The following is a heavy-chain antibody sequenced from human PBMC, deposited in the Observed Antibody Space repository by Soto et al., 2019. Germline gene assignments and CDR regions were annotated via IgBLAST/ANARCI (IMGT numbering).Heavy chain of an antibody. D-gene: IGHD4-17*01. J-gene: IGHJ6*02. CDR3: ARGRGDYGDYVNYYYYGMDV. CDR1: GGSISSGGYY. Sequence: PSETLSLTCTVSGGSISSGGYYWSWIRQHPGKGLEWIGYIYYSGSTYYNPSLKSRVTISVDTSKNQFSLKLSSVTAADTAVYYCARGRGDYGDYVNYYYYGMDVWGQGTTVTVSS. V-gene: IGHV4-31*03. CDR2: IYYSGST.